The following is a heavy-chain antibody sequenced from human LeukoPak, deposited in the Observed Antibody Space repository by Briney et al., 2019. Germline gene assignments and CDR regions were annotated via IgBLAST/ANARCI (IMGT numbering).Heavy chain of an antibody. CDR1: CGSFSGYF. D-gene: IGHD2-2*01. CDR2: INHSGST. CDR3: ARHRYGSDTSCFGF. J-gene: IGHJ4*02. V-gene: IGHV4-34*01. Sequence: SETLSLTCAVYCGSFSGYFWSWIRQPPGKGLEWIGEINHSGSTNYNPSLKSRVTISVDTSKNQFSLKLSSVTAADTAVYYCARHRYGSDTSCFGFWGQGTLVTVSS.